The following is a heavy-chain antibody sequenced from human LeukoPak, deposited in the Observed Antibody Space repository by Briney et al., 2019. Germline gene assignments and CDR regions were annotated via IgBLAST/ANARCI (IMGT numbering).Heavy chain of an antibody. V-gene: IGHV3-30*03. CDR1: GFSLNEYG. CDR3: ARDRINMMVLGHDSGLDF. CDR2: VSYDGGHK. J-gene: IGHJ4*02. D-gene: IGHD3-22*01. Sequence: GGSLRLSCVGSGFSLNEYGIHWVRQTPGKGLEWVAVVSYDGGHKYYADSVKGRFTISRDTSSDTVSLQMNSLRVEDTAVYYCARDRINMMVLGHDSGLDFWGQGTLVTVSS.